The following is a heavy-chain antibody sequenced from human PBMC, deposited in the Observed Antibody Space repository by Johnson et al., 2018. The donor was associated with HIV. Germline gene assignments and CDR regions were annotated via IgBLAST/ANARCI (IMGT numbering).Heavy chain of an antibody. Sequence: VQLVESGGGLVQPGGSLRLSCTTSGFIFGDYAMTWFRQAPTKGLEWVSFIRSKAYGETTEYAASVKGRFTIPRDDSKSIAFLQMDSLKTEDTAMYYCTGGRDLRAFDIWGQGTMVTVSS. V-gene: IGHV3-49*03. CDR3: TGGRDLRAFDI. CDR1: GFIFGDYA. CDR2: IRSKAYGETT. D-gene: IGHD2-21*02. J-gene: IGHJ3*02.